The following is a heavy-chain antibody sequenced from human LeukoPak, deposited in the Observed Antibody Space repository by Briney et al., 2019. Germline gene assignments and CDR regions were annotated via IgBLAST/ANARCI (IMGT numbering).Heavy chain of an antibody. J-gene: IGHJ4*02. Sequence: SETLSLTCTVSGGSISSYYWSWIRQPPGKGLEWIGEINHSGSTNYNPSLKSRVTISVDTSKNQFSLKLSSVTAADTAVYYCARVGPLWISAGWYQVADYWGQGTLVTVSS. CDR3: ARVGPLWISAGWYQVADY. V-gene: IGHV4-34*01. CDR1: GGSISSYY. CDR2: INHSGST. D-gene: IGHD6-19*01.